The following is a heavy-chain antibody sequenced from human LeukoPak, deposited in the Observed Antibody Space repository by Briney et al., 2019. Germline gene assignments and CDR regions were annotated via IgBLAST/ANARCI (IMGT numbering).Heavy chain of an antibody. CDR2: IYYSGST. J-gene: IGHJ4*02. Sequence: SETLSLTCTVSGGSISTYYWTWIRQPPGQGLEWIGYIYYSGSTNYNPSLKSRVTISLDTSRNQFSLRLTSVTAADTAVYYCARRARATTGGDYFDYWGQGTLVTVSS. V-gene: IGHV4-59*08. CDR1: GGSISTYY. D-gene: IGHD1-1*01. CDR3: ARRARATTGGDYFDY.